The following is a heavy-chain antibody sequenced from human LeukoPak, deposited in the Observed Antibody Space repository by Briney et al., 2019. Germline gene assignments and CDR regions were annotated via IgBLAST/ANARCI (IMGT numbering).Heavy chain of an antibody. Sequence: GGSLRLSCAASGFTFSSYGMHWVRQAPGKGLEWVAFIRYDGSNKYYADSVKGRFAISRDNSKNTLYLQMNSLKPEDTAVYYCAKDRGWELRILDYWGQGTLVTVSS. J-gene: IGHJ4*02. CDR2: IRYDGSNK. D-gene: IGHD1-26*01. V-gene: IGHV3-30*02. CDR3: AKDRGWELRILDY. CDR1: GFTFSSYG.